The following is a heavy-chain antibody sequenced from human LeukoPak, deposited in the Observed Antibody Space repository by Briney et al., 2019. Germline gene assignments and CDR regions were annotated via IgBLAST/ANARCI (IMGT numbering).Heavy chain of an antibody. Sequence: PGRSLRLSCTASGFTFGDYAMGWFRQAPGKGLEWVGFIRSKAYGGTTEYAASVKGRFTISRDDSKSIAYLQMNSLKTEDTAVYYCTRGHCSSTSCYRGFDPWGQGTLVTVS. CDR2: IRSKAYGGTT. J-gene: IGHJ5*02. CDR3: TRGHCSSTSCYRGFDP. V-gene: IGHV3-49*03. D-gene: IGHD2-2*01. CDR1: GFTFGDYA.